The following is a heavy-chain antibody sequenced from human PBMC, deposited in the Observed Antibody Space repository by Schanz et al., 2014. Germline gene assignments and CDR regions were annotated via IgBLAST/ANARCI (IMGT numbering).Heavy chain of an antibody. CDR3: ARERGVRGGGVWKVNWFDP. V-gene: IGHV1-69*08. D-gene: IGHD3-10*01. CDR2: VIPIRGTA. Sequence: QVQLVQSGSELKKPGASVKVSCKTSGYTVNSYALHWVRQAPGQGLEWMGRVIPIRGTAHYAQKFQGRVTITADKSTSTAYMELSSLRSEDTAVYYCARERGVRGGGVWKVNWFDPWGQGTLVTVSS. CDR1: GYTVNSYA. J-gene: IGHJ5*02.